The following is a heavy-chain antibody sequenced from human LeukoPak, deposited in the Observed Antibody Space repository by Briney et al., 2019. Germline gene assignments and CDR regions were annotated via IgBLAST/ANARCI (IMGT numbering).Heavy chain of an antibody. J-gene: IGHJ6*02. D-gene: IGHD1-14*01. CDR2: TYYRSTWYN. V-gene: IGHV6-1*01. CDR1: GDSVSSNSVP. CDR3: ARVGKVAGYNYGLDV. Sequence: SQTLSLTCAISGDSVSSNSVPWNWIRQSPSRGLEWLGRTYYRSTWYNDYAVSVKSRITINPDTSRNQFSLQLTSVTPEDTAIYYCARVGKVAGYNYGLDVWGQGTTVTVSS.